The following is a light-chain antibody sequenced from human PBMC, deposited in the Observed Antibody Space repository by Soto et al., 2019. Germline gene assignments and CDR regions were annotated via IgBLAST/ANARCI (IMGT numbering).Light chain of an antibody. J-gene: IGLJ2*01. CDR1: SSNMGTNT. Sequence: QSVLTQPPSASGTPGQRVTISCSGSSSNMGTNTVNWYQQLPRAAPKLLIYSDNQRPSGVPDRFSGSKSGTSASLVITGLQSEDEADYYCAAWDGSLNHILFGGGTKVTVL. V-gene: IGLV1-44*01. CDR2: SDN. CDR3: AAWDGSLNHIL.